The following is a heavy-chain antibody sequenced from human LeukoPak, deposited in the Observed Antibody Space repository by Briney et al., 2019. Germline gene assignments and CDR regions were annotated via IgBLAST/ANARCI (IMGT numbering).Heavy chain of an antibody. Sequence: SETLSLTCTVSGGSISSYYWSWIRQPPGKGLEWIGYIYYSGSTNYNPSLKSRVTISVDTSKNQFSLKLSSVTAADTAVYYCARYRAYCGGDCSPGDFDYWGQGTLVTVSA. CDR1: GGSISSYY. CDR3: ARYRAYCGGDCSPGDFDY. J-gene: IGHJ4*02. CDR2: IYYSGST. D-gene: IGHD2-21*02. V-gene: IGHV4-59*08.